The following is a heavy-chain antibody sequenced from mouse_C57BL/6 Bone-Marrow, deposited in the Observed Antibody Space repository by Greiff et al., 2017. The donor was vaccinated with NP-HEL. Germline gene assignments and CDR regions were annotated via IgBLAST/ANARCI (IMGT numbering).Heavy chain of an antibody. CDR2: IYPGDGDT. D-gene: IGHD1-1*01. V-gene: IGHV1-82*01. J-gene: IGHJ2*01. CDR1: GYAFSSSW. CDR3: ASGKDYYGSRGGFAY. Sequence: QVQLQQSGPELVKPGASVKISCKASGYAFSSSWMNWVKQRPGKGLEWIGRIYPGDGDTNYNGKFKGKATLTADKSSSTAYMQLSSLTSEDSAVYFCASGKDYYGSRGGFAYWGQGTTLTVSS.